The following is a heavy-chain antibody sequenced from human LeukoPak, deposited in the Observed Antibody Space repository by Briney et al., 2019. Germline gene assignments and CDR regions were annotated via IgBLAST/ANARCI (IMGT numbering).Heavy chain of an antibody. J-gene: IGHJ4*02. Sequence: GGSLRLSCAASGFTFSSYSMNWVRQAPGKGLEWVSSISSGSSFIYYADSVKGRFTISRDNAKNSLYLQMNSLTAADTAVYYCARLPTYYYDSSGRYYFDYWGQGTLVTVSS. V-gene: IGHV3-21*01. CDR2: ISSGSSFI. CDR3: ARLPTYYYDSSGRYYFDY. CDR1: GFTFSSYS. D-gene: IGHD3-22*01.